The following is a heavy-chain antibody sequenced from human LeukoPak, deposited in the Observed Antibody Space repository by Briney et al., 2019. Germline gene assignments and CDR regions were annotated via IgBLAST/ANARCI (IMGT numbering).Heavy chain of an antibody. D-gene: IGHD3-10*01. CDR3: AKNQGLWFGELSDY. CDR2: ISGSGGST. CDR1: GFTFVNHA. Sequence: GGSLRLSCAASGFTFVNHAMTWVRQAPGKGLEWVSAISGSGGSTYYADSVKGRFTISRDNSKNTLYLQMNSLRAEDTAVYYCAKNQGLWFGELSDYWGQGTLVTVSS. V-gene: IGHV3-23*01. J-gene: IGHJ4*02.